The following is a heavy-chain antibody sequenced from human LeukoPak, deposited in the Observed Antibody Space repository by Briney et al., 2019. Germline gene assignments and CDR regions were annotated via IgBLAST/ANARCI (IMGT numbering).Heavy chain of an antibody. CDR3: ARRRWQLVHWFDP. V-gene: IGHV4-30-4*08. J-gene: IGHJ5*02. Sequence: PSQTLSLTCTVSGGSISSGDYYWSWIRQPPGKGLEWIGYIYYSGSTYYNPSLKSRVTISVDTSKNQFSLKLSSVTAADTAVYYCARRRWQLVHWFDPWGQGTLVTVSS. D-gene: IGHD6-13*01. CDR2: IYYSGST. CDR1: GGSISSGDYY.